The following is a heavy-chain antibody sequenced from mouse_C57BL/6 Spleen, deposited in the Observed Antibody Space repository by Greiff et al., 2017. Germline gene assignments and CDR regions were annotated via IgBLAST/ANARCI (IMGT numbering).Heavy chain of an antibody. Sequence: VQLQQPGAELVKPGASVKLSCQASGYTFTSYWMHWVKQRPGQGLEWIGMIHPNSGSTNYNEKFKSKATLTVDTSSSTAYRQLSSLAAEDSAVDYCARTVPRYFDDWGQGTTLTVAS. CDR2: IHPNSGST. D-gene: IGHD1-1*01. CDR1: GYTFTSYW. CDR3: ARTVPRYFDD. J-gene: IGHJ2*01. V-gene: IGHV1-64*01.